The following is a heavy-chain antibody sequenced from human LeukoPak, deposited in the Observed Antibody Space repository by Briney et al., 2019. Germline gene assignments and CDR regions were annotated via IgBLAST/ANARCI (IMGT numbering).Heavy chain of an antibody. D-gene: IGHD3-22*01. CDR3: ARRPAYYYDSSGYYSRLFDY. V-gene: IGHV4-39*07. Sequence: SETLSLTCTVSGGSISSNSYYWGWIRQPPGKGLEWIGSISYSGTTYYSPSLKSRVTISVDTSKNQFSLRLSSVTAADTAVYYCARRPAYYYDSSGYYSRLFDYWGQGTLVTVSS. J-gene: IGHJ4*02. CDR1: GGSISSNSYY. CDR2: ISYSGTT.